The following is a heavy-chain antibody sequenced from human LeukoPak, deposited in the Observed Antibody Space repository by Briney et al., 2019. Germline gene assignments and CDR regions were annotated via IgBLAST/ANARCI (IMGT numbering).Heavy chain of an antibody. CDR1: GDSVSSNSAA. Sequence: SQTLSLTCAISGDSVSSNSAAWNWIRQSPSRGLEWLGRTYYRSKWYNDYAVSVKSRIFINPDTSKNQFSLQLNSVTPEDTAVYYCARASREINQSCSTTTCPILDYWGQGTLVTVSS. D-gene: IGHD2-2*01. V-gene: IGHV6-1*01. CDR3: ARASREINQSCSTTTCPILDY. J-gene: IGHJ4*02. CDR2: TYYRSKWYN.